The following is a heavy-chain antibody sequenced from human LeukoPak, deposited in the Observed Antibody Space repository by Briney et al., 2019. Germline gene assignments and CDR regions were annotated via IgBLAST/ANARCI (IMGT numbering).Heavy chain of an antibody. Sequence: GASVKVSCKVSGYTLTELSMHWVRQAPGKGLEWMGGFDPEDGETIYAQKFQGRATMTEDTSTDTAYMELSSLRSEDTAMYYCATAQYYYDSSGYYTFDYWGQGTLVTVSS. CDR2: FDPEDGET. D-gene: IGHD3-22*01. CDR3: ATAQYYYDSSGYYTFDY. CDR1: GYTLTELS. J-gene: IGHJ4*02. V-gene: IGHV1-24*01.